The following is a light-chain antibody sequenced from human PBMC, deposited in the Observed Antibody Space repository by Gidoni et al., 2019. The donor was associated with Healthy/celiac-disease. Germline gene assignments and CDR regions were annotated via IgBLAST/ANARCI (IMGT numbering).Light chain of an antibody. Sequence: HSVLTQPPSASVTPGQRVTISCSGSSSNIGSNTVNWYQQLPGTAPKLLIYSNNQRPSGVPDRFSGSKSGTSASLAISGLQSEDEADYYCAAWDDSLNAWVFGGGTKLTV. CDR1: SSNIGSNT. CDR3: AAWDDSLNAWV. CDR2: SNN. J-gene: IGLJ3*02. V-gene: IGLV1-44*01.